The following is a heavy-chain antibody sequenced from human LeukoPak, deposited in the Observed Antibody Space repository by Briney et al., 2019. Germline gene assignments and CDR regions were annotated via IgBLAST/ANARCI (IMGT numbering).Heavy chain of an antibody. CDR2: IIPIFGTA. Sequence: SVKVSCKASGGTSSSYAISWVRQAPGQGLEWMGGIIPIFGTANYAQKFQGRVTITADKSTSTAYMELSSLRSEDTAVYYCARTGFYDYVWGSYRVDYWGQGTLVTVSS. V-gene: IGHV1-69*06. D-gene: IGHD3-16*02. J-gene: IGHJ4*02. CDR3: ARTGFYDYVWGSYRVDY. CDR1: GGTSSSYA.